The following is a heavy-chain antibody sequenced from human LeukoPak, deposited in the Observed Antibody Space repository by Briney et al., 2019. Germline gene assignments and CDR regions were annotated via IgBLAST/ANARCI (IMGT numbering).Heavy chain of an antibody. D-gene: IGHD3-10*01. Sequence: PGGSLRLSCAASGFSFSNYWMGWVRQAPGKGLEWVANIKQDGSEKYYVDSVKGRFTISRDNAKNSLYLQMNSLRAEDTAVYYCARAYAGDFDYWGQGTLVTVSS. V-gene: IGHV3-7*01. CDR1: GFSFSNYW. CDR3: ARAYAGDFDY. J-gene: IGHJ4*02. CDR2: IKQDGSEK.